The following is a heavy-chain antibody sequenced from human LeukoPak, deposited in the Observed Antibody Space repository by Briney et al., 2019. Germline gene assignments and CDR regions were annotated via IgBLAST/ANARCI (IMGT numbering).Heavy chain of an antibody. CDR1: GFTFSSYA. D-gene: IGHD3-22*01. V-gene: IGHV3-74*01. CDR2: INSDGINT. Sequence: GGSLRLSCAASGFTFSSYAMSWVRQAPGKGLVWVSRINSDGINTSYADSVKGRFTISRDNAKNTLNLQMNSPRAEDTAVYYCARDLGQYYDTSDNWFDPWGQGTLVTVSS. J-gene: IGHJ5*02. CDR3: ARDLGQYYDTSDNWFDP.